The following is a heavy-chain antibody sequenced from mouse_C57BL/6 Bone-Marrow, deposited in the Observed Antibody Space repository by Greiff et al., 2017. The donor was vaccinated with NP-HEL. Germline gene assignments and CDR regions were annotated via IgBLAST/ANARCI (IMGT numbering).Heavy chain of an antibody. D-gene: IGHD2-1*01. V-gene: IGHV2-2*01. CDR3: DRDPLYYGNCASYDMDY. J-gene: IGHJ4*01. CDR1: GFSFTSYG. CDR2: IWRGGST. Sequence: VKLMESGPGLVQPSQSLSITCTVSGFSFTSYGVHWVRQSPGKGLEWLGVIWRGGSTAYNAAFISRMIISKDNSKSQVFFKMNSLQADDTAIYYCDRDPLYYGNCASYDMDYWGQGTAVTVSS.